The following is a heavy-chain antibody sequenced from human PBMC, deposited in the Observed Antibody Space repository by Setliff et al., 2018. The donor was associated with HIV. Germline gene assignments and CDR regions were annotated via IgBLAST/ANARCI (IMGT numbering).Heavy chain of an antibody. CDR3: ARDDRCSGGCCYSY. D-gene: IGHD2-15*01. J-gene: IGHJ4*02. CDR2: IYSSGST. CDR1: GDSISGFY. Sequence: PSETLSLTCTVSGDSISGFYWSWIRQPPGKGLECIGYIYSSGSTNYNPSLKSRVTMSVDTSKNQFSLELRSVTAADTAVYYCARDDRCSGGCCYSYWGQGALVTVSS. V-gene: IGHV4-4*08.